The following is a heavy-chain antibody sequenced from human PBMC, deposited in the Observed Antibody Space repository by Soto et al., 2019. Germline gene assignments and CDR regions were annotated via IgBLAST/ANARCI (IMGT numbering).Heavy chain of an antibody. Sequence: QVQLVQSGAEVKKPGSSVKVSCKASGGTFSSYTISWVRQAPGQGLEWMGRIIPILGIANYAQKFQGRVTITSDKYMSPGYMGLGSLGAEYRAGYYCARGTGGDHSTYYGMDVWGQGTTVTVSS. V-gene: IGHV1-69*02. CDR2: IIPILGIA. J-gene: IGHJ6*02. D-gene: IGHD5-12*01. CDR1: GGTFSSYT. CDR3: ARGTGGDHSTYYGMDV.